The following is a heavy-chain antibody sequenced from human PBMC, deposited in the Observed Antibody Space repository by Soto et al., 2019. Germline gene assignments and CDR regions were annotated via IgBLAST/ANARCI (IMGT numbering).Heavy chain of an antibody. CDR1: GGSISSYY. V-gene: IGHV4-59*08. Sequence: NPSETLSLTCTASGGSISSYYWSWIRQPPGKGLEWIGYIYYSGSSNYNPSLESRVTISVDTSKNQISLKLSSVTAADTAVYYCASGRFGYFNWFDPWGQGTLVTAPQ. CDR3: ASGRFGYFNWFDP. J-gene: IGHJ5*02. CDR2: IYYSGSS. D-gene: IGHD3-10*01.